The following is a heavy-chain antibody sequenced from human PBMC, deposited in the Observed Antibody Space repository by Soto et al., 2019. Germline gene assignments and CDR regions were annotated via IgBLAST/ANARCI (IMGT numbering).Heavy chain of an antibody. J-gene: IGHJ4*02. CDR3: ARARLVVEGRFDY. CDR1: GFRFSDYY. Sequence: QVQLVESGGDLVKPGGSLRLSCAASGFRFSDYYMNWIRQAPGKGLEWLSYISSTATYTNYADSVRGRFTISRDSAKNSLYLDMNGLRTEDTAVYYCARARLVVEGRFDYWGQGTLVTVSS. CDR2: ISSTATYT. V-gene: IGHV3-11*06. D-gene: IGHD3-22*01.